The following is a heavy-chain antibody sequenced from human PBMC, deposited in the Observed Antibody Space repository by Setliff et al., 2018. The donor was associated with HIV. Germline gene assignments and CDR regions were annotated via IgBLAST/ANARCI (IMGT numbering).Heavy chain of an antibody. CDR1: GYTFTGYF. CDR2: IIPNSAGT. J-gene: IGHJ3*02. CDR3: ATKLYCTNGVCLDAFDI. V-gene: IGHV1-2*06. Sequence: ASVKVSCKASGYTFTGYFIHWVRQAPGQGLEWMGRIIPNSAGTNYAQKFQGRVTMTRDTSISTAYMELSRLRSDDTAVYYCATKLYCTNGVCLDAFDIWGQGTMVT. D-gene: IGHD2-8*01.